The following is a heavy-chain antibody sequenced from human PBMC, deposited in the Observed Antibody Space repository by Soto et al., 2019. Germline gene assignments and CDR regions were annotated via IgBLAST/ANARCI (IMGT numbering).Heavy chain of an antibody. Sequence: GGSLRLSCASSGFTVSSNYMSWVRQAPGKGLEWVSVIYSGGSTYYADSVKGRFTISRDNSKNTLYLQMNSLRAEDTAVYYCARGGVVLAGLDYWGQGTLVTVSS. CDR3: ARGGVVLAGLDY. D-gene: IGHD2-8*02. J-gene: IGHJ4*02. V-gene: IGHV3-53*01. CDR2: IYSGGST. CDR1: GFTVSSNY.